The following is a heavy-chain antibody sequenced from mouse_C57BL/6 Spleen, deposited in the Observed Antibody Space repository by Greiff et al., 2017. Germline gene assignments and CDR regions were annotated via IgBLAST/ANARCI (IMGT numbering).Heavy chain of an antibody. D-gene: IGHD3-3*01. CDR3: TREGPPWYFDG. J-gene: IGHJ1*03. V-gene: IGHV5-9-1*02. Sequence: EVKLVESGEGLVKPGGSLKLSCAASGFTFSSYAMSWVRQTPEKRLEWVAYISSGGDYIYYADTVKGRFTISRDNARNTLYLQMSSLKSEDTAMYYCTREGPPWYFDGWGTGATVTVSS. CDR2: ISSGGDYI. CDR1: GFTFSSYA.